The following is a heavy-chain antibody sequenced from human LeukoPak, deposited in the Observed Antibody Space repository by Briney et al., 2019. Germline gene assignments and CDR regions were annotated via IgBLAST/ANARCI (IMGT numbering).Heavy chain of an antibody. CDR1: GGSISSYY. CDR3: AAFYGSGSYVEY. Sequence: SETLSLTCTVSGGSISSYYWSWIRQPPGKGLEWIGYIYYSGSTYYNPSLKSRVTISVDTSKNQFSLKLSSVTAADTAVYYCAAFYGSGSYVEYWGQGTLVTVSS. V-gene: IGHV4-59*01. J-gene: IGHJ4*02. D-gene: IGHD3-10*01. CDR2: IYYSGST.